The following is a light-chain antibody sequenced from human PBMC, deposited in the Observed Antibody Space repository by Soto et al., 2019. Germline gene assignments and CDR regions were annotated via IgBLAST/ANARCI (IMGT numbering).Light chain of an antibody. J-gene: IGLJ3*02. CDR3: AASDDSLNAWV. V-gene: IGLV1-44*01. CDR2: SNN. Sequence: QSVLTQPPSASGTPGQRVTISCSGSSSNIGSNTVNWYQQLPGTAPKLLIYSNNQRPSGVPDRFSGSKSGTSASLAISGLQSEDEADYYCAASDDSLNAWVFGGGTKLTVL. CDR1: SSNIGSNT.